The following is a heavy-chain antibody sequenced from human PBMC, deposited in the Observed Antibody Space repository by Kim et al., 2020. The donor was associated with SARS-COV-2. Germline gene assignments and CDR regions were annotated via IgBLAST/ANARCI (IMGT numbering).Heavy chain of an antibody. V-gene: IGHV3-30*01. Sequence: VKGRLTTSRDNSKTTLYLQMNSLRAEDTAVYYRARDGFYDSSGYYPDFDYWGQGTLVTVSS. D-gene: IGHD3-22*01. CDR3: ARDGFYDSSGYYPDFDY. J-gene: IGHJ4*02.